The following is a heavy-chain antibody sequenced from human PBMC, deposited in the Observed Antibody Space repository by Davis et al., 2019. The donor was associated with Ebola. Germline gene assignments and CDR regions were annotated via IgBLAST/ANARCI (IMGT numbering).Heavy chain of an antibody. J-gene: IGHJ3*02. CDR2: INHSGST. CDR1: GGSFSGYY. D-gene: IGHD3-3*01. V-gene: IGHV4-34*01. CDR3: ARGHDFWSGYPTGAFDI. Sequence: PSETLSLTCAVYGGSFSGYYWSWIRQPPGKGLEWIGEINHSGSTNYNPSLKSRVTISVDTSKNQFSLKLSSVTAADTAVYYCARGHDFWSGYPTGAFDIWGQGTMVTVSS.